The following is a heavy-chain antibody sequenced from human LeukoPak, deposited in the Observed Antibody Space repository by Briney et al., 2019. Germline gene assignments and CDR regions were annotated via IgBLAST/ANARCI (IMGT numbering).Heavy chain of an antibody. CDR1: GGSNSSSSYY. CDR3: ARRGIATRTSLFDY. Sequence: SETLSLTCTVSGGSNSSSSYYWGWIRQPPGKGLEWIGSIYYSGSTYYNPSLKSRVTISVDTSKNQFSLKLSSVTAADTAVYYCARRGIATRTSLFDYWGQGTLVTVSS. J-gene: IGHJ4*02. V-gene: IGHV4-39*01. CDR2: IYYSGST. D-gene: IGHD6-6*01.